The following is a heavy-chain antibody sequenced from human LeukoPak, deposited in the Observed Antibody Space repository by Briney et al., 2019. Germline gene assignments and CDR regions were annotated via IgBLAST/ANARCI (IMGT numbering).Heavy chain of an antibody. CDR3: AKQVGARFDYYYGMDV. CDR2: ISYDGSNK. CDR1: GFTFSSYG. Sequence: GGSLRLSCAASGFTFSSYGMHWVRQAPGKGLEWVAVISYDGSNKYYADSVKGRFTISRDNSKNTLYLQMNSLRAEDTAVYYCAKQVGARFDYYYGMDVWGQGTTVTVSS. D-gene: IGHD1-26*01. J-gene: IGHJ6*02. V-gene: IGHV3-30*18.